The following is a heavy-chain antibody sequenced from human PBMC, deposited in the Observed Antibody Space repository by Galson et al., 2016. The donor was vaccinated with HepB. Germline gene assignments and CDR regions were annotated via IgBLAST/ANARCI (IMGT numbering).Heavy chain of an antibody. CDR2: TNAGGGKL. J-gene: IGHJ2*01. V-gene: IGHV3-48*03. Sequence: SLRLSCAASGFSFSSYAVHWVRQAPGKGLEWVAYTNAGGGKLYYPDSVRGRFTISRDNAKESLYLHMNSLTAEDTGLYYCVRDGATWHFDFWGRGTLVTVSS. CDR3: VRDGATWHFDF. CDR1: GFSFSSYA. D-gene: IGHD1-26*01.